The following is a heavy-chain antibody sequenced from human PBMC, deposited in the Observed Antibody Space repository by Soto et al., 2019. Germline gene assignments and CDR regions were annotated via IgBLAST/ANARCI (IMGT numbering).Heavy chain of an antibody. CDR2: VSYSGGT. Sequence: SVSLTWTASGGSISSSPSFWGWLRQPPGKGLEWIASVSYSGGTYYNPSLNSRVTISVDTSKKQFSLNLTSVTAADTAFYYCSRRPPEAFDPWGQGTQVTGSS. CDR3: SRRPPEAFDP. J-gene: IGHJ5*02. V-gene: IGHV4-39*01. CDR1: GGSISSSPSF.